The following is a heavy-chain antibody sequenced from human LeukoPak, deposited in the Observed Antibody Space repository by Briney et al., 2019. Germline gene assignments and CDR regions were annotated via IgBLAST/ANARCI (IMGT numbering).Heavy chain of an antibody. J-gene: IGHJ5*02. CDR3: ASTPYCGGDCYSVWFDP. CDR2: IYYSGSA. D-gene: IGHD2-21*02. Sequence: PSETLSLTCTVSGGSISSYYWSWIRQPPGKGLEWIGYIYYSGSANYNPSLKSRVTISVDTSKNQFSLKLSSVTAADTAVYYCASTPYCGGDCYSVWFDPWGQGTLVTVSS. CDR1: GGSISSYY. V-gene: IGHV4-59*01.